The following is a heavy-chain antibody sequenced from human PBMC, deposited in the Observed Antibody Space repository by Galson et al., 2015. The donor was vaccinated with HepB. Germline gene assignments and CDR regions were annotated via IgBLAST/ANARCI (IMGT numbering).Heavy chain of an antibody. D-gene: IGHD2-21*01. CDR2: MYSGGST. CDR1: GFSVSSNY. V-gene: IGHV3-53*01. CDR3: ARHMWPQTWGFDY. J-gene: IGHJ4*02. Sequence: SLRLSCAASGFSVSSNYMSWVRQAPGKGLEWASVMYSGGSTYHADSVEGRFSVSRDNSKNTLYLQMSSLTADDTAVYYCARHMWPQTWGFDYWGRGTLVTVSS.